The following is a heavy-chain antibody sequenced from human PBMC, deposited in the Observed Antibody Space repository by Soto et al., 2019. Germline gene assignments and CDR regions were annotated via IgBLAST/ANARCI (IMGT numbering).Heavy chain of an antibody. D-gene: IGHD6-19*01. V-gene: IGHV6-1*01. Sequence: SETLSLTCAISGDSVSSTSTAWSWIRQSPSRGLEWLGRTYYRSKWYSDYAVSVKSRITINPDTSKNQFSLQLNSVTPEDTAVYYCARGSYYSGWVWGQGTLVTVSS. J-gene: IGHJ4*02. CDR3: ARGSYYSGWV. CDR2: TYYRSKWYS. CDR1: GDSVSSTSTA.